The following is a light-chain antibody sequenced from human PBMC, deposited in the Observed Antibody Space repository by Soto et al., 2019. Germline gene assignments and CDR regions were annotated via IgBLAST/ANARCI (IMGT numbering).Light chain of an antibody. CDR1: QSVSSN. CDR3: QQYYNWPQRIT. CDR2: GAS. J-gene: IGKJ5*01. Sequence: EIVVTQSPATLSVSPGERATLSCRASQSVSSNFAWYQQKPGQAPRLLIYGASTRASGLPARFIGSGSGTGFTLTISSLQSEDFAVYYCQQYYNWPQRITFGQGTRLEIK. V-gene: IGKV3-15*01.